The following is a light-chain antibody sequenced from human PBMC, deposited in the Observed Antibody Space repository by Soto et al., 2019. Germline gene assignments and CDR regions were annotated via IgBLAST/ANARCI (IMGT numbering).Light chain of an antibody. CDR3: QSYDRSLSGWDVV. J-gene: IGLJ2*01. Sequence: QSVLPQPPSVSGAPGQRVTISCTGSSSNIGAGYDVHWYQQLPGTAPKLLIYGNSNRPSGVPDRFSGAKSGTSGSLAITGLQAEDEAAYYCQSYDRSLSGWDVVFGGGTKVTVL. CDR2: GNS. CDR1: SSNIGAGYD. V-gene: IGLV1-40*01.